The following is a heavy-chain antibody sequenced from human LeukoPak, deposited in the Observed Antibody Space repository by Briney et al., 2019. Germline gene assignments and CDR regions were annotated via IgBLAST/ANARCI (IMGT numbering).Heavy chain of an antibody. D-gene: IGHD6-19*01. CDR1: GDSMSSSY. CDR2: IYYSGIT. J-gene: IGHJ4*02. V-gene: IGHV4-59*01. Sequence: SETLSLTCTVSGDSMSSSYWSWLRQPPGKGLDWIGYIYYSGITSYNPSLKSRVTMSLDTSKNQFSLKLNSVTAADTAVYYCASSSVAFDCWGQGALVTVSS. CDR3: ASSSVAFDC.